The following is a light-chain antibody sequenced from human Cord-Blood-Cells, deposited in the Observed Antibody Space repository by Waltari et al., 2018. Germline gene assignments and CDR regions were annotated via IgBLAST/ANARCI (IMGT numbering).Light chain of an antibody. J-gene: IGKJ2*01. CDR1: QSFSRSY. CDR3: HQYGSSPPYT. V-gene: IGKV3-20*01. Sequence: ELVLTQCPVTLSLSPGERATLSCRASQSFSRSYLVWYQQKPGQAPRLPIYGASSRATGNPDRFSGSGSGTDFTLTISRLEPEDFAVYYCHQYGSSPPYTFGQGTKLEIK. CDR2: GAS.